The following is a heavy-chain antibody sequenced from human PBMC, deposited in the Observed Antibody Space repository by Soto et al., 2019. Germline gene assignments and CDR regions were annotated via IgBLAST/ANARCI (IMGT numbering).Heavy chain of an antibody. CDR3: AKDPGTAMIYYYYGMDV. Sequence: LRLSCAASGFTFSSYAMSWVRQAPGKGLEWVSAISGSGGSTYYADSVKGRFTISRDNSKNTLYLQMNSLRAEDTAVYYCAKDPGTAMIYYYYGMDVWGQGTTVTVSS. V-gene: IGHV3-23*01. J-gene: IGHJ6*02. CDR1: GFTFSSYA. D-gene: IGHD5-18*01. CDR2: ISGSGGST.